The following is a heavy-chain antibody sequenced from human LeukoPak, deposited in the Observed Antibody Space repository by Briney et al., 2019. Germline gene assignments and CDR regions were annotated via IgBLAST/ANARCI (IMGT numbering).Heavy chain of an antibody. CDR1: GFSVSTTY. CDR3: ARRLVSDWYAMDY. CDR2: IYTGGST. Sequence: RGGSLRLSCEANGFSVSTTYLSWVRQAPGKGLVWVSVIYTGGSTYYADSVKGRFTISRDNSNTTLYLQMSSLRAEDTAVYYCARRLVSDWYAMDYWGQGALVTVSS. D-gene: IGHD6-19*01. V-gene: IGHV3-53*01. J-gene: IGHJ4*02.